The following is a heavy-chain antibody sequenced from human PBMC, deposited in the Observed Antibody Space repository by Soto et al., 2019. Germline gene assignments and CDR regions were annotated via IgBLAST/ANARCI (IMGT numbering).Heavy chain of an antibody. J-gene: IGHJ6*02. CDR3: ASDSGWESYGMDV. CDR1: GFTVSSNY. CDR2: IYSGGST. D-gene: IGHD6-19*01. V-gene: IGHV3-53*01. Sequence: VQLVESGGGLIQPGGSLRLSCAASGFTVSSNYMSWVRQAPGKGLEWVSVIYSGGSTYYADSVKGRFTISRDNSKNTLYLQMNSLRAEDTAVYYCASDSGWESYGMDVWGQGTTVTVSS.